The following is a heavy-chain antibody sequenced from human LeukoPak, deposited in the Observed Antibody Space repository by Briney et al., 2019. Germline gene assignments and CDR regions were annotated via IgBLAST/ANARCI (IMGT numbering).Heavy chain of an antibody. V-gene: IGHV1-46*01. D-gene: IGHD4-17*01. CDR3: ARAMTTVTTGWFDP. Sequence: ASVKVSCKISGYTFTAYYMHWVRQAPGQGLEWMGIINPSGGSTSYAQKFQGRVTMTRDMSTSTVYMELSSLRSEDTAVYYCARAMTTVTTGWFDPWGQGTLVTVSS. CDR2: INPSGGST. J-gene: IGHJ5*02. CDR1: GYTFTAYY.